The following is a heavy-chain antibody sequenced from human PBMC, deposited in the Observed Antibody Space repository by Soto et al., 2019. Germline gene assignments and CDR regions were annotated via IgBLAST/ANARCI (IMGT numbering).Heavy chain of an antibody. J-gene: IGHJ6*02. D-gene: IGHD3-9*01. CDR3: ARDWGYFDQGVGEYYYYGMDV. V-gene: IGHV1-18*01. CDR1: GYTFTSYG. Sequence: ASVKVSCKASGYTFTSYGISWVRQAPGQGLEWTGWISAYNGNTNYAQKLQGRVTMTTDTSTSTAYMELRSLRSDDTAVYYCARDWGYFDQGVGEYYYYGMDVWGQGTTVTVSS. CDR2: ISAYNGNT.